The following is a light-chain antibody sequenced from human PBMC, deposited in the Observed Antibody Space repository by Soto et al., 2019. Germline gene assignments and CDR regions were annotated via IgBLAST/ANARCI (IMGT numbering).Light chain of an antibody. CDR2: GHN. CDR3: RSYDSSLSGSGV. Sequence: QSALTQPPSVSGAPGQRVTISCTGSYSNIGAGYEVHWYQQIPGTAPKLLISGHNNRPSGVPDRFFGSKSGTSASLTIIGLQAEDEADYYCRSYDSSLSGSGVFGGGTKLTVL. CDR1: YSNIGAGYE. V-gene: IGLV1-40*01. J-gene: IGLJ3*02.